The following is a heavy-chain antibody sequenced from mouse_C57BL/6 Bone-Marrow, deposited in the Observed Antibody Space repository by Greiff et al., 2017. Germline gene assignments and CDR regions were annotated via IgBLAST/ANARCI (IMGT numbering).Heavy chain of an antibody. CDR2: ISSGGSYT. J-gene: IGHJ2*01. D-gene: IGHD4-1*01. CDR1: GFTFSSYG. CDR3: ARQSELGRGGFDY. V-gene: IGHV5-6*02. Sequence: DVKLVESGGDLVKPGGSLKLSCAASGFTFSSYGMSWVRQTPDKRLEWVATISSGGSYTYYPDSVKGRFTISRDNAKNTLYLQMSSLKSEDTAMYYCARQSELGRGGFDYWGQGTTLTVSS.